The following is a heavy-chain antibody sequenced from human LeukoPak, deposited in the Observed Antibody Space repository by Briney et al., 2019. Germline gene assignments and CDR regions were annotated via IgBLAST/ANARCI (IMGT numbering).Heavy chain of an antibody. J-gene: IGHJ4*02. CDR3: AKDRKSGSKKVYYFDY. CDR1: AFTFSSYG. D-gene: IGHD1-26*01. Sequence: GGSLRLSCAASAFTFSSYGMHWVRQAPGKGLEWVAFIRYDGSNKYYADSVKGRFAISRDNSKNTLYLQMNSLRAEDTAVYYCAKDRKSGSKKVYYFDYWGQGTLVTVSS. V-gene: IGHV3-30*02. CDR2: IRYDGSNK.